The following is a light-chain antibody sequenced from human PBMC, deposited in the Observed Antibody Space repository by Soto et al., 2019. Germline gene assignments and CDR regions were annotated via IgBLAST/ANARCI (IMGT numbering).Light chain of an antibody. CDR2: RAS. V-gene: IGKV1-5*03. CDR1: QSISHW. CDR3: QQYNTYSWT. J-gene: IGKJ1*01. Sequence: DIPMTQSPSTLSASVGDRVTITSRASQSISHWLAWYQQKPGKAPKVLIYRASSLESGVPSRFSGSGSGTEFTLTISILQPDDSATYYCQQYNTYSWTFGQGTKVEIK.